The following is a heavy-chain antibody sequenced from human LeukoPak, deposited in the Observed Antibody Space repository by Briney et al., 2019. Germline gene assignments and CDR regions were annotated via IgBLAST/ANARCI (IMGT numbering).Heavy chain of an antibody. D-gene: IGHD3-3*01. J-gene: IGHJ4*02. V-gene: IGHV3-23*01. CDR2: ISGSGGST. CDR3: AKDSVRTPYYDFWSGYVY. Sequence: GGSLRLSCAASGFTFSSYAMSWVRQAPGKGLEWVSAISGSGGSTYYADSVKGRFTISRDNSKNTLYLQMNSLGAEDTAVYYCAKDSVRTPYYDFWSGYVYWGQGTLVTVSS. CDR1: GFTFSSYA.